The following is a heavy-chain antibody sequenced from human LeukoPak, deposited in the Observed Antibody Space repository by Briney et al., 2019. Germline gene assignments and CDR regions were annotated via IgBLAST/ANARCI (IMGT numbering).Heavy chain of an antibody. CDR2: IIPILGIA. D-gene: IGHD6-6*01. CDR1: GGTFSSYA. J-gene: IGHJ4*02. Sequence: SVKVSCKASGGTFSSYAISWVRQAPGQGLEWMGRIIPILGIANYAQKFQGRVTITTDESTSTAYMELSSLRSEDTAVYYCATSSSIAARPSDYWGQGTLVTVSS. CDR3: ATSSSIAARPSDY. V-gene: IGHV1-69*04.